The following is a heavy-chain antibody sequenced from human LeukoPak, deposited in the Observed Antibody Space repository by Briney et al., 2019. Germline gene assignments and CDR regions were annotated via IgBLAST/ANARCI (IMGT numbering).Heavy chain of an antibody. CDR2: ITNNAGKT. J-gene: IGHJ4*02. V-gene: IGHV3-23*01. CDR1: GFSVSSRA. Sequence: GGSLRLSCAASGFSVSSRAMSWVRQAPGKGLEWLSSITNNAGKTYYAASVKGRFTISRDEYQSTVFLAMSSLRVEDTAVYYCAKDHPSDGWPTFEYWGQGILVTVSS. CDR3: AKDHPSDGWPTFEY. D-gene: IGHD2-15*01.